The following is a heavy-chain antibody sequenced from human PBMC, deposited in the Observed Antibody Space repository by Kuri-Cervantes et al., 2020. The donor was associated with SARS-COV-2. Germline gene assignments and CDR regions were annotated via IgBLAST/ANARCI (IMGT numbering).Heavy chain of an antibody. V-gene: IGHV3-33*01. J-gene: IGHJ4*02. CDR1: GFTFSSYG. Sequence: GGSLRLSCAASGFTFSSYGMHWVRLAPGKGLEWVAVIWYDGSNKYYADSVKGRITISRDNSKNTLYLQMNSLRAEDTAVYYCARDRPEVVPLYYFNSWGQGTLVTVSS. D-gene: IGHD3-22*01. CDR3: ARDRPEVVPLYYFNS. CDR2: IWYDGSNK.